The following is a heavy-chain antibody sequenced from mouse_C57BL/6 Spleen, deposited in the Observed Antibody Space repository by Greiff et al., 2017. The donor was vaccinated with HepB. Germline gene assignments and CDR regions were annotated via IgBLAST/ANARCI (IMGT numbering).Heavy chain of an antibody. D-gene: IGHD2-4*01. J-gene: IGHJ3*01. V-gene: IGHV5-4*03. CDR2: ISDGGSYT. CDR1: GFTFSSYA. CDR3: ASYDWAY. Sequence: EVKVVESGGGLVKPGGSLKLSCAASGFTFSSYAMSWVRQTPEKRLEWVATISDGGSYTYYPDNVKGRFTISRDNAKNNLYLQMSHLKSEDTAMYYCASYDWAYWGQGTLVTVSA.